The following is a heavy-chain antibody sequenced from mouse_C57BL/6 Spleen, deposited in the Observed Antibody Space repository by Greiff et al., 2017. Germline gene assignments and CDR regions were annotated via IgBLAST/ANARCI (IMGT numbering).Heavy chain of an antibody. CDR1: GFSLTSSG. V-gene: IGHV2-2*01. D-gene: IGHD2-3*01. Sequence: VQRVESGPGLVQPSQSLSITCTVSGFSLTSSGVHWFRQSPGKGLAWLGVIWSGGSTDSNAAFISRLSISKDNSKSQVFFKMNSLQADDTAIYYCARASDGYYGYFDVWGTGTTVTVSS. CDR2: IWSGGST. J-gene: IGHJ1*03. CDR3: ARASDGYYGYFDV.